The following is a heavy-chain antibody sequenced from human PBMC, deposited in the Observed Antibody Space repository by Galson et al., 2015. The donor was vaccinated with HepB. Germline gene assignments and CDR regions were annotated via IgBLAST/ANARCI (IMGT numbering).Heavy chain of an antibody. CDR3: AKDPNVVVIANVFDY. V-gene: IGHV3-30*18. D-gene: IGHD2-21*01. Sequence: SLRLSCAASGFTFSSYGMHWVRQAPGKGLEWVAVISYDGSNKYYADSVKGRFTISRDNSKNTLYLQMNSLRAEDTAVYYCAKDPNVVVIANVFDYWGQGTLVTVSS. CDR2: ISYDGSNK. CDR1: GFTFSSYG. J-gene: IGHJ4*02.